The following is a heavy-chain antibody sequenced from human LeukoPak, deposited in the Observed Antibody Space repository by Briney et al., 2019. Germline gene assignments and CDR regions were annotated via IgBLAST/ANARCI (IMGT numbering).Heavy chain of an antibody. CDR1: GGSFSGCY. V-gene: IGHV4-34*01. J-gene: IGHJ4*02. D-gene: IGHD3-22*01. CDR2: INHSGST. Sequence: PSETLSLTCAVYGGSFSGCYWSWIRQPPGKGLEWIGEINHSGSTNYNPSLKSRVTISVDTSKNQFSLKLSSVTAADTAVYYCARGGGYYYDSSGHSMGYWGQGTLVTVSS. CDR3: ARGGGYYYDSSGHSMGY.